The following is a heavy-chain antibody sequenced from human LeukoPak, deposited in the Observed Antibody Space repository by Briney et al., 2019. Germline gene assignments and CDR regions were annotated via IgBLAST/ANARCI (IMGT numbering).Heavy chain of an antibody. V-gene: IGHV4-39*01. CDR3: ARDHCSSTICYQSYSAFDL. CDR2: MHYGGSI. J-gene: IGHJ3*01. Sequence: SETLSLTCTVSGGSINNNNYYWGWIRQPPGKGLEWIGTMHYGGSIYYNPSLKSRVTVSADTSKNQFSLKLTSVTAADTAVDYCARDHCSSTICYQSYSAFDLCGQGTAVTVSS. CDR1: GGSINNNNYY. D-gene: IGHD2-2*01.